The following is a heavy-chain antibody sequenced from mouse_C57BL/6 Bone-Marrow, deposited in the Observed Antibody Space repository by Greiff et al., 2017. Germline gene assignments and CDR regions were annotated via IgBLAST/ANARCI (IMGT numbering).Heavy chain of an antibody. CDR3: AREDYYGPYWYFDV. Sequence: QVQLQQPGAELVRPGSSVKLSCKASGYTFTSYWMDWVKQRPGQGLEWIGNIYPSDSETHYNQKFKDKATLTVDKSSSTAYMQLSSLTSADSAVYYCAREDYYGPYWYFDVWGTGTTVTVSS. D-gene: IGHD1-1*01. V-gene: IGHV1-61*01. CDR1: GYTFTSYW. J-gene: IGHJ1*03. CDR2: IYPSDSET.